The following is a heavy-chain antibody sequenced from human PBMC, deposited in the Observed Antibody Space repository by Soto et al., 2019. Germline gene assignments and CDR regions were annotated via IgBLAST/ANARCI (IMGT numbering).Heavy chain of an antibody. CDR1: GFTFSRYA. V-gene: IGHV3-23*01. D-gene: IGHD2-15*01. CDR3: AKDIVVVLSADGPYDY. CDR2: ISGSGGTA. Sequence: GGSLRLSCAASGFTFSRYAMSWVRQAPGKGLEWVSAISGSGGTAYYADSVKGRFTISRDNSRNTLYLQMRSLRAEDTAVYYCAKDIVVVLSADGPYDYWGQGTLVTVSS. J-gene: IGHJ4*02.